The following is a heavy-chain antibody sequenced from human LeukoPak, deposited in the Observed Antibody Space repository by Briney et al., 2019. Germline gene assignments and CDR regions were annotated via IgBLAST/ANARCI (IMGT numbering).Heavy chain of an antibody. CDR2: YYYSGNT. Sequence: SETLSLTCTVSGGSISNYYWSWIRQPPGKGLEWIGYYYYSGNTNYNLSLKSRVTISADTSKNQFSLRLFSVTASGTAVYYCATTFSGYVSSWPEYFQHWGQGTLVTVSS. J-gene: IGHJ1*01. D-gene: IGHD6-13*01. V-gene: IGHV4-59*08. CDR1: GGSISNYY. CDR3: ATTFSGYVSSWPEYFQH.